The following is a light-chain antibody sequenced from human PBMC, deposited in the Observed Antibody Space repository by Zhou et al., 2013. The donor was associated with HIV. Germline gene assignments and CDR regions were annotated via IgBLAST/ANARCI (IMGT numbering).Light chain of an antibody. CDR3: QQYKTYWT. J-gene: IGKJ1*01. V-gene: IGKV1-5*03. CDR2: KAS. CDR1: QSISSW. Sequence: DIQMTQSPSTLSASVGDRVTITCRASQSISSWLAWYQQKPGKAPKVLIYKASSLDRGVPSRFSGSGSGTEFTLTITSLQPDDFATYYRQQYKTYWTFGQGTKVDI.